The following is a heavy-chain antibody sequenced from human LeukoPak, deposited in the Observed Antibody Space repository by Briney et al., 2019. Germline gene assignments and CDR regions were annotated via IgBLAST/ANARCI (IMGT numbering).Heavy chain of an antibody. Sequence: PGGSLRLSCAASGFTFSSYAMHWVRQAPGKGLEWVAVISYDGSNKYYADSVKGRFTISRDNSKNTLYLQMNSLRAEDTAVYYCAREVRSYGGQIDYWGQGTLVTVSS. CDR2: ISYDGSNK. J-gene: IGHJ4*02. V-gene: IGHV3-30-3*01. CDR3: AREVRSYGGQIDY. CDR1: GFTFSSYA. D-gene: IGHD5-12*01.